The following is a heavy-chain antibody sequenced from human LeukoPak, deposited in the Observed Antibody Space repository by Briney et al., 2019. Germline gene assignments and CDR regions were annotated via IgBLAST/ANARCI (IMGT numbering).Heavy chain of an antibody. Sequence: PGGSLRLSCATSGFTFSNYWMSWVRRAPGKGLEWVANIKQDGSEKYYVDSVKGRFTISRDNAKNSLYLQMNSLRAEDTAVYYCARRRGSPRGYSSRVYYYYYMDVWGKGTTVTVSS. CDR1: GFTFSNYW. D-gene: IGHD5-18*01. V-gene: IGHV3-7*01. CDR2: IKQDGSEK. J-gene: IGHJ6*03. CDR3: ARRRGSPRGYSSRVYYYYYMDV.